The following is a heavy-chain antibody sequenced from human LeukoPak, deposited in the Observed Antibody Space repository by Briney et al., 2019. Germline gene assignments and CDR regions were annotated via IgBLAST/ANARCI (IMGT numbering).Heavy chain of an antibody. Sequence: SETLSLTCTVSGGSISSYYWGWIRQLPGKGLEWIGSIYHSGSTYYNPSLKSRVTISVDTSKNQFSLKLSSVTAADTAVYYCARDNYDFYAFDIWGQGTMVTVSS. V-gene: IGHV4-39*07. D-gene: IGHD3/OR15-3a*01. J-gene: IGHJ3*02. CDR3: ARDNYDFYAFDI. CDR1: GGSISSYY. CDR2: IYHSGST.